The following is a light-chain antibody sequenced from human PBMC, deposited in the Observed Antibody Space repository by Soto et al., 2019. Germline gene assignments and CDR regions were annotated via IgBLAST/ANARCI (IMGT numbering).Light chain of an antibody. CDR3: SSYRTSNTRQIV. J-gene: IGLJ1*01. Sequence: QSVMTQPPSVSGSPGQSITMSCTGTSSDVGGYNYVSWYQHHPGKAPKLMIYDVSNRPSGVSNRFSGSKSGNTASLSISGLQPEDEADYYCSSYRTSNTRQIVCGTGTKVTVL. CDR2: DVS. V-gene: IGLV2-14*03. CDR1: SSDVGGYNY.